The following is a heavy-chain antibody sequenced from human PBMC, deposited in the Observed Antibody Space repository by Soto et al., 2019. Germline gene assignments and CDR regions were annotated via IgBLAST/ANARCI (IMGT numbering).Heavy chain of an antibody. J-gene: IGHJ4*02. CDR1: RFTFSSYS. CDR3: AKAVIGYFDY. Sequence: GGSLRLSCAASRFTFSSYSMNWVRQAPGKGLEWVSYISSSSSTIYYADTVKGRFTISRDNAKNSLYLQMNSLRDEDTAVYYCAKAVIGYFDYWGQGTLVTVAS. V-gene: IGHV3-48*02. D-gene: IGHD4-4*01. CDR2: ISSSSSTI.